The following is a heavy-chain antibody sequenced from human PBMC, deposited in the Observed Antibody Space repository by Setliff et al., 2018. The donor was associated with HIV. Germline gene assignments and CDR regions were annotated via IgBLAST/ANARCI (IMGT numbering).Heavy chain of an antibody. CDR1: GYTFTSYG. V-gene: IGHV7-4-1*02. CDR3: ASYCYGVKCYGTNMDV. D-gene: IGHD2-15*01. J-gene: IGHJ6*03. Sequence: GASVKVSCKASGYTFTSYGVSWVRQAPGQGLECMGWINTKTGSPTYARGFTGRFVFSLDTSVNTAYLQITSLKTEDTAVYYCASYCYGVKCYGTNMDVWGRGTTVTVSS. CDR2: INTKTGSP.